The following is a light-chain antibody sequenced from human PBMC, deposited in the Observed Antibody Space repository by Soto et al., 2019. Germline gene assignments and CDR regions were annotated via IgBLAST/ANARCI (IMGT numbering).Light chain of an antibody. J-gene: IGLJ1*01. CDR2: RNY. Sequence: QSVLTQPPSASGTPGQSVTISCSGSSSNIGSNYVYWYQQVPGTAPKLLICRNYVRPSGVPDRFSGSKSGTSASLAISGLRSEDDAAYYCASWDDSLKGYVFGTGTKLTVL. V-gene: IGLV1-47*01. CDR1: SSNIGSNY. CDR3: ASWDDSLKGYV.